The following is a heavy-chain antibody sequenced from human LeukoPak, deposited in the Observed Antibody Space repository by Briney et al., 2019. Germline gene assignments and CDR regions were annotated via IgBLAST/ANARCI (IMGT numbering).Heavy chain of an antibody. D-gene: IGHD2-2*01. Sequence: GASVKVSCKSSGGTFSNYAISWVRQAPGQGLEWMGWISAYNGNTNYAQKLQGRVTMTTDTSTSTAYMELRSLRSDDTAVYYCARDRGCSSTSCFKDYWGREPWSPSPQ. CDR1: GGTFSNYA. CDR2: ISAYNGNT. J-gene: IGHJ4*02. CDR3: ARDRGCSSTSCFKDY. V-gene: IGHV1-18*01.